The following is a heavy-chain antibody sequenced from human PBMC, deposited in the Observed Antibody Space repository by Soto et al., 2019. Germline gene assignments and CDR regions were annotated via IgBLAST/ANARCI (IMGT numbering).Heavy chain of an antibody. J-gene: IGHJ6*02. CDR3: ARAGTGGNYYYGMDV. D-gene: IGHD6-19*01. CDR2: INHSGST. V-gene: IGHV4-34*01. Sequence: SETLSLTCTVSGDSISSNYWSWIRQPPGKGLEWIGEINHSGSTNYNPSLKSRVTISVDTSKNQFSLKLSSVTAADTAVYYCARAGTGGNYYYGMDVWGQGTTVTVSS. CDR1: GDSISSNY.